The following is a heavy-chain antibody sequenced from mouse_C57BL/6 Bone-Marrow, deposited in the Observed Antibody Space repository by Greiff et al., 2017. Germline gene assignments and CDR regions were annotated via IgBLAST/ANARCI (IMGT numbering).Heavy chain of an antibody. CDR2: IYPRSGNT. Sequence: QVQLKQSGAELARPGASVKLSCKASGYTFTSYGISWVKQRTGQGLEWIGEIYPRSGNTYYNEKFKGKDTLTADKSSSTAYMELRSLTSEDSAVYFCARQYYGSHDYWGQGTTLTVSS. D-gene: IGHD1-1*01. J-gene: IGHJ2*01. CDR1: GYTFTSYG. CDR3: ARQYYGSHDY. V-gene: IGHV1-81*01.